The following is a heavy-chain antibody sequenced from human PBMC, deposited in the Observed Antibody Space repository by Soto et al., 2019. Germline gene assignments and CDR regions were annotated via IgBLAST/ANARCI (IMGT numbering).Heavy chain of an antibody. V-gene: IGHV3-23*01. CDR2: ISGGGLNT. D-gene: IGHD6-19*01. CDR3: ATGGSGWYPFDY. CDR1: AFTFRNYA. J-gene: IGHJ4*02. Sequence: EVQLLESGGDLVQPGGSLRLSCTASAFTFRNYAMTWVRQAPGKSLEWISSISGGGLNTHYADSVKGRFTVSRDDSKSTLYLQMANLTAGDTAVYYCATGGSGWYPFDYWGQGTLVTVSS.